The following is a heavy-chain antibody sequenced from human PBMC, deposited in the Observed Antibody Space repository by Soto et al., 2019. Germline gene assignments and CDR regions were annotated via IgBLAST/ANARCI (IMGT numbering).Heavy chain of an antibody. CDR1: GFSFSFVSYA. V-gene: IGHV3-23*01. J-gene: IGHJ6*02. CDR2: ITGGGVST. CDR3: ARASAILGNSYYYSGMDA. D-gene: IGHD2-8*02. Sequence: PGGSLRLSCEASGFSFSFVSYAMNWVRQPPGKGLEWVSAITGGGVSTYYADSVKGRFTISRDNSKNTVYLQMNSLRAEDTAAYYCARASAILGNSYYYSGMDAWGQGTTVTVYS.